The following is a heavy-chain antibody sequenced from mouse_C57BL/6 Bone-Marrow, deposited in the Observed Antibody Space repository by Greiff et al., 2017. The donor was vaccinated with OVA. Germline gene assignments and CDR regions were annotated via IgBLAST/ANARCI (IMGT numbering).Heavy chain of an antibody. J-gene: IGHJ1*03. CDR3: AIYYYGSSPYWYFDV. CDR2: IYPGSGST. D-gene: IGHD1-1*01. CDR1: GYTFTSYW. V-gene: IGHV1-55*01. Sequence: VQLQQPGAELVKPGASVKMSCKASGYTFTSYWITWVKQRPGQGLEWIGDIYPGSGSTNYNEKFKSKATLTVDTSSSTAYMQLSSLTSEDSAVYYCAIYYYGSSPYWYFDVWGTGTTVTVSS.